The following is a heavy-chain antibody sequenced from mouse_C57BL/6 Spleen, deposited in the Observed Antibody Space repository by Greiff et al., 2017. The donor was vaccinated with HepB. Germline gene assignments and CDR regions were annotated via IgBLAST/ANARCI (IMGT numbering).Heavy chain of an antibody. J-gene: IGHJ2*01. CDR3: ARRGGIYYGSDFDY. Sequence: QVHVKQPGAELVRPGTSVKLSCKASGYTFTSYWMHWVKQRPGQGLEWIGVIDPSDSYTNYNQKFKGKATLTVDTSSSTAYMQLSSLTSEDSAVYYCARRGGIYYGSDFDYWGQGTTLTVSS. CDR2: IDPSDSYT. V-gene: IGHV1-59*01. CDR1: GYTFTSYW. D-gene: IGHD1-1*01.